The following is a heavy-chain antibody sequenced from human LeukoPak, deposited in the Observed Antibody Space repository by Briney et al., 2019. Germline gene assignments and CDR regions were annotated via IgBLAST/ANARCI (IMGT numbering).Heavy chain of an antibody. V-gene: IGHV3-30-3*01. Sequence: GGCLRLSCAASGFTFSTYAMHWVRQAPGKGLEWVALTSYDENNKRYADSVKGRYTISRDNSKNTLYLQMNSLRVEDTAVYYCARDLPPLDYWGQGTLVTVSS. CDR3: ARDLPPLDY. CDR1: GFTFSTYA. J-gene: IGHJ4*02. CDR2: TSYDENNK.